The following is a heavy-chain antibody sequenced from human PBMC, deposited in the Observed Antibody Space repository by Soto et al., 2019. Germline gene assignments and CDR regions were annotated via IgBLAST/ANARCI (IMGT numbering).Heavy chain of an antibody. CDR1: GGSIITSTYY. J-gene: IGHJ5*01. D-gene: IGHD1-20*01. Sequence: SETLSLTCTVSGGSIITSTYYWGWIRQSPGKGLEYIGNIYYSGSTYYNPSLKSRVTISLDTSKNQFSLKVNSVTAADTAVYYCATLVYINGLFHSWGHGTLVTVSS. CDR3: ATLVYINGLFHS. CDR2: IYYSGST. V-gene: IGHV4-39*01.